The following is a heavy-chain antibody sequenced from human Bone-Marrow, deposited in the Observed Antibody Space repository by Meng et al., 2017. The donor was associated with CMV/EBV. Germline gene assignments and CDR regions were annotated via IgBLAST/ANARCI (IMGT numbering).Heavy chain of an antibody. Sequence: GGSLRLSCAASGFSFSDYYMTWIRQAPGKGLEWVSYISSSGNTIYYADSVKGRFTISRDNAKNSLFLQMNSLRAEDTAVYYCARGIAVPGSGYYYGMDVWGQGTTVTVSS. D-gene: IGHD6-19*01. J-gene: IGHJ6*02. CDR1: GFSFSDYY. CDR3: ARGIAVPGSGYYYGMDV. CDR2: ISSSGNTI. V-gene: IGHV3-11*01.